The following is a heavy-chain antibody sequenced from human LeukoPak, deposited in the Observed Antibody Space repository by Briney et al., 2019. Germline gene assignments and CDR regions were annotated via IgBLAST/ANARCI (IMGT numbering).Heavy chain of an antibody. CDR3: AKASWVSSADAVL. V-gene: IGHV3-23*01. CDR2: LRGGGET. D-gene: IGHD3-16*01. J-gene: IGHJ4*02. Sequence: GGSLRLSCAASGFTFSSYAMSWVRQAPARGLEWVSSLRGGGETFYADSVKGRFALSRDESKNTVYLQMNNLRVEDTAVYFCAKASWVSSADAVLWGQGTLVTVSS. CDR1: GFTFSSYA.